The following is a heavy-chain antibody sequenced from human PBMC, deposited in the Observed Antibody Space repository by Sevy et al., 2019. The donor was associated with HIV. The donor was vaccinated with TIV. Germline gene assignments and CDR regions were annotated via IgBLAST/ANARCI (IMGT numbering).Heavy chain of an antibody. CDR1: GYTLNKLS. J-gene: IGHJ4*02. Sequence: ASVKVSCKVSGYTLNKLSMHWVRQAPGKGLEWMGSFDPEDGETFYAQKFQGRVTMTEDTSTDTAYMELSSLRSEDTAVYYCAVTKDYYESSGPPFDYWGQGTLVTVSS. CDR3: AVTKDYYESSGPPFDY. CDR2: FDPEDGET. D-gene: IGHD3-22*01. V-gene: IGHV1-24*01.